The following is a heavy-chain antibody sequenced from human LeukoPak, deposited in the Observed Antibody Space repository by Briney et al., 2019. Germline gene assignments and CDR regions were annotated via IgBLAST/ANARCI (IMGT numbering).Heavy chain of an antibody. Sequence: PGGSLRLSCAASGFTFTGYWMTWARQAPGKGLEWVATITQDGSEKYYLDSVKGRFTISRDNAKNSLYLQMNSLRVEDTAVFYCATGHSGSYSAWGQGTLVTVSS. CDR3: ATGHSGSYSA. V-gene: IGHV3-7*03. CDR2: ITQDGSEK. J-gene: IGHJ5*02. CDR1: GFTFTGYW. D-gene: IGHD3-10*01.